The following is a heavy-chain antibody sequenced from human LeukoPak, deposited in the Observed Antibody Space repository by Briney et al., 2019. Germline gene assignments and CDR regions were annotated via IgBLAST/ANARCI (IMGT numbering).Heavy chain of an antibody. D-gene: IGHD3-22*01. Sequence: GGSLRLSCAASGFTFSSYVMHWVRQAPGKGLEWVAVILYDGSNKYYADSVKGRFTISRDNSKNTLYLQMNSLRAEDTAVYYCARRPYYYDSSGYQVDAFDIWGQGTMVTVSS. V-gene: IGHV3-30*04. CDR2: ILYDGSNK. J-gene: IGHJ3*02. CDR1: GFTFSSYV. CDR3: ARRPYYYDSSGYQVDAFDI.